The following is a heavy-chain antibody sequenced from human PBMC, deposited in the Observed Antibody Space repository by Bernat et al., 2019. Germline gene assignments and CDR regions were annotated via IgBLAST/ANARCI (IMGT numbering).Heavy chain of an antibody. CDR2: IYHSGST. D-gene: IGHD5-12*01. V-gene: IGHV4-4*02. J-gene: IGHJ6*02. CDR1: GGSISSSNW. Sequence: QVQLQESGPGLVKPSGTLSLTCAVSGGSISSSNWWSWVHQPPGKGLEWIGEIYHSGSTNYNPSLKSRVTISVDKSKNQFSLKLSSVTAADTAVYYCAREMATITYYYYYGMDVWGQGTTVTVSS. CDR3: AREMATITYYYYYGMDV.